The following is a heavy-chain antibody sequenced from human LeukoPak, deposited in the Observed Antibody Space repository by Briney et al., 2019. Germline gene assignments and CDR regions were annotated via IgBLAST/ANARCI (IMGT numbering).Heavy chain of an antibody. V-gene: IGHV3-21*01. J-gene: IGHJ4*02. Sequence: PGGSLRLSCAASGFTFSSYSMNWVRQAPGKGLEWVSSISSSSYIYYADSVKGRFTISRDNAKNSLYLQMNSLRAEGTAVYYCARDGRVGGYDYWGQGTLVTVSS. CDR1: GFTFSSYS. CDR3: ARDGRVGGYDY. D-gene: IGHD1-26*01. CDR2: ISSSSYI.